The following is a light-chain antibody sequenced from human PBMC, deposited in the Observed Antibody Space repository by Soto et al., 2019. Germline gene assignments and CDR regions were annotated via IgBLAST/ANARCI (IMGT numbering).Light chain of an antibody. Sequence: EIVLTQSPGTLSLSPGERATLSCRASQSVSSSSLAWYQQKPGQAPRLLIYGASSRATGFPERFSGSGSGTDFTLTISRLEPEDFAVYYCQQYGSSPRTFGQGTKVDIK. J-gene: IGKJ1*01. CDR1: QSVSSSS. CDR2: GAS. CDR3: QQYGSSPRT. V-gene: IGKV3-20*01.